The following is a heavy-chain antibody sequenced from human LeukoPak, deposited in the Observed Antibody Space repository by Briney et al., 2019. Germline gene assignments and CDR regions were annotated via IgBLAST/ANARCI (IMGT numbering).Heavy chain of an antibody. V-gene: IGHV3-30*18. D-gene: IGHD2-21*02. Sequence: GGSLRLSCAASGFTFSSYGMHWVRQAPGKGLEWVAVISYDGSNKYYADSVKGRFTISRDNSKNTLYLQMNSLRAEDTAVYYCAKRDFGTDVMTAFFDSWGQGTLVTVSS. CDR1: GFTFSSYG. J-gene: IGHJ4*02. CDR3: AKRDFGTDVMTAFFDS. CDR2: ISYDGSNK.